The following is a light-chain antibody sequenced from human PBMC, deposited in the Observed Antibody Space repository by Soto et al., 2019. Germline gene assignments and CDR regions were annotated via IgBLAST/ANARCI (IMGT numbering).Light chain of an antibody. CDR3: QQYDNWPPYT. V-gene: IGKV3-15*01. CDR2: GAS. J-gene: IGKJ2*01. Sequence: EIVMTQSPATLSVSPGESATLSCRASHSVSSNLAWYQHKPGQAPRLLIYGASTRAHGIPARFIGSGSGTEFTLTLSSLQSEDFAVYYCQQYDNWPPYTFGQGTKLEIK. CDR1: HSVSSN.